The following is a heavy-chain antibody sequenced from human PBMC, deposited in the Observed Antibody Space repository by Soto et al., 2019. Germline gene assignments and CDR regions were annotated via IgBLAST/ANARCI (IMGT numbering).Heavy chain of an antibody. CDR2: VYYTGTT. Sequence: SETLSLTCTVSGGSISSYFYIWVRQPPGKGLEWIGSVYYTGTTDYNPSLKSRVTISVDTSKTQFSLNLRSVTVVDTAVYYCARGLAAVPRAFDYWGRGTLVTVSS. CDR3: ARGLAAVPRAFDY. V-gene: IGHV4-59*01. D-gene: IGHD6-13*01. J-gene: IGHJ4*02. CDR1: GGSISSYF.